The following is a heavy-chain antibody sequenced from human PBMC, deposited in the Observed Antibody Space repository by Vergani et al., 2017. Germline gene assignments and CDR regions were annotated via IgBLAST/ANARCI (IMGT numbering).Heavy chain of an antibody. CDR2: ISYDGSNK. Sequence: QVQLVESGGGLVKPGRSLRLSCAASGFTFSSYGMHWVRQAPGKGLEWVAVISYDGSNKYYADSVKGRFTISRDNSKNTLYLQMNSLRAEDTAVYYCARDLNYATVTTADYWGQGTLVTVSS. J-gene: IGHJ4*02. CDR3: ARDLNYATVTTADY. V-gene: IGHV3-30*03. D-gene: IGHD4-11*01. CDR1: GFTFSSYG.